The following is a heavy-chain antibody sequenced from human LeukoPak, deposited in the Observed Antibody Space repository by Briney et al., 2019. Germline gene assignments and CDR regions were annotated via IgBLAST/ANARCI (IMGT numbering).Heavy chain of an antibody. CDR3: AKDHANTPVVTN. V-gene: IGHV3-23*01. CDR2: ISGGSSGST. CDR1: GFTFRSYG. D-gene: IGHD4-23*01. Sequence: GGSLRLSCAASGFTFRSYGMSWVRQAPGKGLEWLSVISGGSSGSTYYADSVTGRFTVSRDNSKKVVDQHTNNLSGDDAAIYFCAKDHANTPVVTNWGQGILVCV. J-gene: IGHJ4*02.